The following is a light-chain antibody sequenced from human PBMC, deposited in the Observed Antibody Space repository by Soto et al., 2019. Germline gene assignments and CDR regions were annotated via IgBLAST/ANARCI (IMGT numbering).Light chain of an antibody. CDR2: DAS. V-gene: IGKV3-11*01. CDR1: QSVSSY. Sequence: ETVLTQSPATLSLSPGERATLSCRASQSVSSYLAWYQQRAGQAPRLLIYDASNRATGIPARFSGSGSGTDFTLTISSLEPEDFAVYYCQQRTNWRYTFGQGTKVEIK. J-gene: IGKJ2*01. CDR3: QQRTNWRYT.